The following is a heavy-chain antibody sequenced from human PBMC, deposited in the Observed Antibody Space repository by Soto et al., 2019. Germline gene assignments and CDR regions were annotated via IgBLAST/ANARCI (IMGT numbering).Heavy chain of an antibody. J-gene: IGHJ4*02. V-gene: IGHV4-39*01. CDR2: VYSTGST. D-gene: IGHD2-8*01. CDR1: GDSITTNGYY. Sequence: SETLSLTCSVSGDSITTNGYYWGWIRQPPGKGLQWIGNVYSTGSTFSHPSLTSRVFISVDTSKNKFSLRLTSVTAADTAVYYCARSHYTYGLLLDDWGPGSMVTVAS. CDR3: ARSHYTYGLLLDD.